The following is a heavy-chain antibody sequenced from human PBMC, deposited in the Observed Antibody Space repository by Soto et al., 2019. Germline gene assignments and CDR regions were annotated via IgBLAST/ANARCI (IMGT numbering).Heavy chain of an antibody. V-gene: IGHV4-59*04. D-gene: IGHD1-1*01. Sequence: SETLSLTCTVSGGSISSYYWSLLRQPQGKGLEWIGEMSHSGGTHFNPSLKSRVTISVDTSKNQFTLKMSSVTAADTALYYCARVERGTATTVVDAFDIWGPGTMVTVS. CDR2: MSHSGGT. J-gene: IGHJ3*02. CDR1: GGSISSYY. CDR3: ARVERGTATTVVDAFDI.